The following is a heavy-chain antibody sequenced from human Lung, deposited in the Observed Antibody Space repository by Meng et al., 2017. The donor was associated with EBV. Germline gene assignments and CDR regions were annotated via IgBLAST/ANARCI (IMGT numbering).Heavy chain of an antibody. CDR2: IYSSGST. J-gene: IGHJ4*02. Sequence: HVQSQEPGPRMVNPSQTLFLPWPVSGGAVSSGGYYWSWIRQPPGKGLEWIGYIYSSGSTYYNPSLKSRASISIDTSKNQFSLKVTSPTAADTAVYYCGVGLGSYNSHWGQGTLVTVSS. D-gene: IGHD1-26*01. CDR3: GVGLGSYNSH. CDR1: GGAVSSGGYY. V-gene: IGHV4-30-4*01.